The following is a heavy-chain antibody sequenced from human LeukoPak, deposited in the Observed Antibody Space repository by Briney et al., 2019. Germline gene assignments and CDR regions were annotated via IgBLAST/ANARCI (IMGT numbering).Heavy chain of an antibody. CDR1: GDSVSSSPYY. CDR3: ARNKFHNYFDP. V-gene: IGHV4-61*01. D-gene: IGHD5-24*01. CDR2: TFSTST. J-gene: IGHJ5*02. Sequence: PSETLSLTCSVSGDSVSSSPYYWGWIRQPPGKGLEWIGNTFSTSTLYNASLRSRVTIVVDTSKNQFSLKLTSATAADTAIYFCARNKFHNYFDPWGQGTLVVVSS.